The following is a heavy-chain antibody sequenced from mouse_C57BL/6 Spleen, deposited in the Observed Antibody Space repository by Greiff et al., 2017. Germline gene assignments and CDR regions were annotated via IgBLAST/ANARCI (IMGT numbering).Heavy chain of an antibody. J-gene: IGHJ2*01. CDR3: ARSSITTVVDY. Sequence: QVQLQQPGAELVKPGASVKMSCKASGYTFTSYWITWVKQRPGQGLEWIGDIYPGSGSTNYNEKFKSKATLTVDTSSSTAYMQLSSLTSEDSEVYYCARSSITTVVDYWGQGTTLTVSS. CDR1: GYTFTSYW. D-gene: IGHD1-1*01. CDR2: IYPGSGST. V-gene: IGHV1-55*01.